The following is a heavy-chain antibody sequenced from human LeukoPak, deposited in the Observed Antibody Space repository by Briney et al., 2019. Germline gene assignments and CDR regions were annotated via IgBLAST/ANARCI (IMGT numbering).Heavy chain of an antibody. CDR3: ARRDRYSWYSFDY. Sequence: GESLKISCKGSGYSFTSYWITLVRQMPGKGLEWMGRIDPSDSYTNYSPSFQGYVTISVDKSISTAYLQWSSLKASDTAMYYCARRDRYSWYSFDYWGQGTLVTVSS. V-gene: IGHV5-10-1*01. CDR1: GYSFTSYW. J-gene: IGHJ4*02. CDR2: IDPSDSYT. D-gene: IGHD6-13*01.